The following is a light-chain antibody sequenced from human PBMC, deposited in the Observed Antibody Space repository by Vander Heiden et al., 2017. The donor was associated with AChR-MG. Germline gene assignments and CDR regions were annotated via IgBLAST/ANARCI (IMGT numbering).Light chain of an antibody. V-gene: IGKV1-39*01. CDR3: QQRDSTPQY. J-gene: IGKJ5*01. CDR1: QSISSY. CDR2: AAS. Sequence: DIQMTQSPSSLSASVGDRVTITCRASQSISSYLNWYQQKPGKAPKLLIYAASSLQSGVPSRFSGSGSGTDFTLTISRLQPEDFATYYCQQRDSTPQYFGQGTRLEIK.